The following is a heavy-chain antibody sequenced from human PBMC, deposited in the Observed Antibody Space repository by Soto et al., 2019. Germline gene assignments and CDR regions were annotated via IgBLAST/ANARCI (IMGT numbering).Heavy chain of an antibody. CDR3: ARRYGYSFDY. D-gene: IGHD1-1*01. J-gene: IGHJ4*02. CDR2: IYYSGST. V-gene: IGHV4-59*08. CDR1: GGSISSYY. Sequence: QVQLQESGPGLVKPSETLSLTCTVSGGSISSYYWSWIRQPPGKRLEWIGYIYYSGSTNYNPSLKSRVTISVDTSKNQFSLKLSSVIAADTAVYYCARRYGYSFDYWGQGTLVTVSS.